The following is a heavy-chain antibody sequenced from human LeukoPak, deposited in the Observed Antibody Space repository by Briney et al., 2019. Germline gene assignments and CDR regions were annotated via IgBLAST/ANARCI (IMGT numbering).Heavy chain of an antibody. V-gene: IGHV3-30*04. CDR3: ARDTSGNL. J-gene: IGHJ3*01. CDR2: ISFDGINE. D-gene: IGHD1-26*01. Sequence: GGSLRPSCAASGFTFSGYAMHWVRQAPGKGLEWVAIISFDGINEYYADSVKGRFTISRDNSKNTLYLQMNSLRTEDTAVYYCARDTSGNLWGQGTMVTVSS. CDR1: GFTFSGYA.